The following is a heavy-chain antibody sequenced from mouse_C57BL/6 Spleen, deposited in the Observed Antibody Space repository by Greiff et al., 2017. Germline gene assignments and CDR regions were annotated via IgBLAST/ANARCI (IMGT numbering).Heavy chain of an antibody. J-gene: IGHJ1*03. CDR2: ISDGGSYT. CDR3: ARALTGTSDWYFDV. V-gene: IGHV5-4*03. CDR1: GFTFSSYA. D-gene: IGHD4-1*01. Sequence: EVKVVESGGGLVKPGGSLKLSCAASGFTFSSYAMSWVRQTPEKRLEWVATISDGGSYTYYPDNVKGRFTISRDNAKNNLYLQMSHLKSEDTAMYYCARALTGTSDWYFDVWGTGTTVTVSS.